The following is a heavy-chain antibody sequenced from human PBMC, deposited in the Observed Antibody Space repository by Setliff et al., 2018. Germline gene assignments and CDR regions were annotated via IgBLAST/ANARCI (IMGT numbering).Heavy chain of an antibody. J-gene: IGHJ3*02. D-gene: IGHD6-19*01. CDR3: AREVRSSGWYGEDAFDI. CDR2: INWNGGST. CDR1: GFTFDDYG. Sequence: SLRLSCAASGFTFDDYGMSWVRQAPGKGLEWVSGINWNGGSTGYADSVKGRFTISRDNAKNSLYLQMNSLRAEDTAVYYCAREVRSSGWYGEDAFDIWGQGTMVTVSS. V-gene: IGHV3-20*04.